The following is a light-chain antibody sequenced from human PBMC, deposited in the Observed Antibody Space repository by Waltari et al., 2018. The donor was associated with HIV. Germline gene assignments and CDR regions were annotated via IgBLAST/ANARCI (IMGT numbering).Light chain of an antibody. CDR1: RSILYSSNNKNY. V-gene: IGKV4-1*01. CDR2: WAS. CDR3: QQYFSSPLT. J-gene: IGKJ4*01. Sequence: DIVMTQSPASLTLSLGARATINCKSSRSILYSSNNKNYLAWYQQKPGQPPKLLIYWASTRESGVPDRFSGSGSGTNFTLTISGLQTEDLAVYYCQQYFSSPLTFGGGTRVESK.